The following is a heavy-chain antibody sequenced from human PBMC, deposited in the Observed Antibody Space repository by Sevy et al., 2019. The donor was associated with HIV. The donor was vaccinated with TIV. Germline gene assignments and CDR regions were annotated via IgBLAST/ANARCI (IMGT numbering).Heavy chain of an antibody. V-gene: IGHV4-34*01. Sequence: SETLSLTCAVYGGSFSGYYWSWIRQPPGKGLEWIGEINHSGSTNYNPSLKSRVTISVDTSKNQFSLKLSSVTAADTAVYYCARGRTTVTTEYYYYGMSVWGQGTTVTVSS. CDR3: ARGRTTVTTEYYYYGMSV. D-gene: IGHD4-17*01. J-gene: IGHJ6*02. CDR2: INHSGST. CDR1: GGSFSGYY.